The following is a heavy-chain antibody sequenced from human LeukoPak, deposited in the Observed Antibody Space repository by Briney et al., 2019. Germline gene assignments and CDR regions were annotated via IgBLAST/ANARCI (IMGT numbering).Heavy chain of an antibody. CDR1: GYTLTGYY. Sequence: ASVKVSCKASGYTLTGYYMHWVRQAPGQGLEWMGWINPNRGGTNYAQKFQGRVTMTRDTSISTAYMELSRLRSDDTAVYYCARLPVLTGDDWGQGTLVTVSS. J-gene: IGHJ4*02. V-gene: IGHV1-2*02. CDR3: ARLPVLTGDD. D-gene: IGHD3-9*01. CDR2: INPNRGGT.